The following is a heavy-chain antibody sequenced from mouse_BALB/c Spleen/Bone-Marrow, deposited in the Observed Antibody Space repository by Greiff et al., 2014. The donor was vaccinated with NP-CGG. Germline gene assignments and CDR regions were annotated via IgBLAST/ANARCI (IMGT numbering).Heavy chain of an antibody. CDR1: GFTFSDFY. J-gene: IGHJ4*01. Sequence: EVHLVESGGGLVKPGGSLKLSCAASGFTFSDFYMYWVRQTPEKRLEWVATISDGGSYIYYPDGVKGRFTISRDDAKNNLYLQMSSLKSEDTAMYYCTRDRGVQGYAMDYWGQGTSVTVSS. D-gene: IGHD2-14*01. CDR2: ISDGGSYI. V-gene: IGHV5-4*02. CDR3: TRDRGVQGYAMDY.